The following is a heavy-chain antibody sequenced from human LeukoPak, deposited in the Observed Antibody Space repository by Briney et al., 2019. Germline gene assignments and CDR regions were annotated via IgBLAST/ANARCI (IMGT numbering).Heavy chain of an antibody. D-gene: IGHD3-22*01. CDR2: IYPGDSDT. CDR1: GYNFSTYW. J-gene: IGHJ4*02. V-gene: IGHV5-51*01. Sequence: GESLKISCKGFGYNFSTYWIAWVRQMPGKGLEWMGIIYPGDSDTRYSPSFQGQVTISADKSISTAYLQWSGLKASDTAMYYCARQNDKYYYDSSGVGYWGQGTLVTVSS. CDR3: ARQNDKYYYDSSGVGY.